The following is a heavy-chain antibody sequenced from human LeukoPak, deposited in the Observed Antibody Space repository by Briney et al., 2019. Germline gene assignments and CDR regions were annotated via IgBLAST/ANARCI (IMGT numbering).Heavy chain of an antibody. Sequence: ASVKVSCKASGYTFTVYALHWVRQAPGQSLEWMGWITTGRGETRYSQEFQGRITFTRDTSTSTVYMDLSDLRSDDTAVYYCARGGKQWRGGNYFDSWGQGTLVAVSS. CDR3: ARGGKQWRGGNYFDS. CDR1: GYTFTVYA. CDR2: ITTGRGET. J-gene: IGHJ4*02. V-gene: IGHV1-3*04. D-gene: IGHD6-19*01.